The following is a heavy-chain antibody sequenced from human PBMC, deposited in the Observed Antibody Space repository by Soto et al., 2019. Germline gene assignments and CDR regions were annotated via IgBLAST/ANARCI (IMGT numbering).Heavy chain of an antibody. CDR3: ASHGVNSPLRL. V-gene: IGHV4-39*01. CDR1: GGPISGSVYY. CDR2: VYYDGTT. Sequence: QLQLQESGPGLVKPSETLSLTCSVSGGPISGSVYYWGWIRQSAGEGLEWIASVYYDGTTYYNPSLKSRVSMSVDTSKNQFSLRLCSLTAADTAVYYCASHGVNSPLRLWGQGTMVSVSS. D-gene: IGHD3-3*01. J-gene: IGHJ3*01.